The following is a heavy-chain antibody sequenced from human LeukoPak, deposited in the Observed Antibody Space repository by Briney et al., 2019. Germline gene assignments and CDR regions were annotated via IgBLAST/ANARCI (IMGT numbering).Heavy chain of an antibody. CDR1: GVTVSDNY. V-gene: IGHV3-53*01. D-gene: IGHD6-13*01. Sequence: GGSLRLSCAASGVTVSDNYMSWVRQAPGKGLEWVSVIYSGGSTYYADSVKGRFTISRDNSKSTLYLQMNSLRAEDTAVYYCASALSSRGWYYFDYWGQGTLVTVSS. CDR3: ASALSSRGWYYFDY. CDR2: IYSGGST. J-gene: IGHJ4*02.